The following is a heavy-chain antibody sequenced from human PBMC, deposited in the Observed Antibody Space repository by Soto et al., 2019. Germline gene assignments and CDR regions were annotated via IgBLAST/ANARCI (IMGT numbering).Heavy chain of an antibody. CDR3: ARDKARLQLGGNYYYSLDV. Sequence: QVQLVQSGAEVKKPGSSVKVSCKASGGTFSTSAISWVRQAPGQGLEWVGGIMPVFPTPDYAQNFQGRVTXTXDXXTSTAYLELTSLRADATAVYYCARDKARLQLGGNYYYSLDVWGQGTAIAVSS. J-gene: IGHJ6*02. CDR2: IMPVFPTP. D-gene: IGHD1-1*01. V-gene: IGHV1-69*05. CDR1: GGTFSTSA.